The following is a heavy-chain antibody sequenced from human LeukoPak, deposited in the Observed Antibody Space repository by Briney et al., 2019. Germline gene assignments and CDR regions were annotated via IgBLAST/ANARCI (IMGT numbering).Heavy chain of an antibody. J-gene: IGHJ5*02. CDR2: IYHSGST. CDR1: GGSVSSYF. Sequence: SETLSLTCTVSGGSVSSYFWSWIRQPPGKGLEWIGYIYHSGSTYYNPSLKSRVTISVDRSKNQFSLKLSSVTAADTAVYYCARDRWGSFDPWGQGTLVTVSS. CDR3: ARDRWGSFDP. V-gene: IGHV4-59*02. D-gene: IGHD3-16*01.